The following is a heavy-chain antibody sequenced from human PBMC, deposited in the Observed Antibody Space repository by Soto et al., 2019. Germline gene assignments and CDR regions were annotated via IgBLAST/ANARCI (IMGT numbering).Heavy chain of an antibody. CDR2: IKSKTDGGTT. CDR1: GFTFSNAW. J-gene: IGHJ6*02. Sequence: GGSLRLSCAASGFTFSNAWVSWVRQAPGKGLEWVGRIKSKTDGGTTDYAAPVKGRFTISRDDSKNTLYLQMNSLKTEDTAVYYCTTYYYGSGPGDYYYGMDVWGQGTTVTVSS. CDR3: TTYYYGSGPGDYYYGMDV. V-gene: IGHV3-15*01. D-gene: IGHD3-10*01.